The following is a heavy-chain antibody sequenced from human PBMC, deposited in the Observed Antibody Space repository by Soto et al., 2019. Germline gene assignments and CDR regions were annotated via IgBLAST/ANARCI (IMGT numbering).Heavy chain of an antibody. CDR3: ARADQSIAARHDY. CDR1: GGTFSSYA. D-gene: IGHD6-6*01. J-gene: IGHJ4*02. CDR2: IIPIFGTA. Sequence: ASVKVSCKASGGTFSSYAISWVRQAPGQGLEWMGGIIPIFGTANYAQKFQGRVTITADESTSTAYMELSSLRSEDTAVYYCARADQSIAARHDYWGQGTLVTVSS. V-gene: IGHV1-69*13.